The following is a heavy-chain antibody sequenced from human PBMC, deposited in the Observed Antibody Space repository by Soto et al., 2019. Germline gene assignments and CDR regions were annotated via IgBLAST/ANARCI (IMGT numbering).Heavy chain of an antibody. Sequence: QVQLQESGPGLVRPSQTLSLTCSVSGASIYNGGYFWSWIRQSPGKGLEWIGHIHNSDSPYNNPSLNSRVTITADTSMNQFSLALTSVTAADTAMYYCARGPTADKVDSWGQGILVTVSS. J-gene: IGHJ4*02. CDR3: ARGPTADKVDS. CDR1: GASIYNGGYF. CDR2: IHNSDSP. V-gene: IGHV4-30-4*01.